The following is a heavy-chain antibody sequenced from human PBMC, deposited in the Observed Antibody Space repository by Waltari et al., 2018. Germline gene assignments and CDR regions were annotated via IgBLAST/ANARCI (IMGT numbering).Heavy chain of an antibody. Sequence: QVHLQESGPGLVKPSGTLSLTCTVSGGSISTYYWSWIRQPPGKGLEWVGYIYYSGSTNYNPSLKSRVTISVDTSKNQFSLKLSSVTAADTAVYYCARVNDFWSDYYISAFDTWGQGTMVTVSS. CDR2: IYYSGST. D-gene: IGHD3-3*01. J-gene: IGHJ3*02. CDR1: GGSISTYY. CDR3: ARVNDFWSDYYISAFDT. V-gene: IGHV4-59*01.